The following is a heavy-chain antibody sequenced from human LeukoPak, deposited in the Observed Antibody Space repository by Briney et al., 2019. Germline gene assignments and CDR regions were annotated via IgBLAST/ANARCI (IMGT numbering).Heavy chain of an antibody. Sequence: GGSLRLSCAASGFTFSSYSMNWVRQAPGKGLEWVSSISSSSSYIYYADSVKSRFTISRDNAKNSLYLQMNSLRAEGTAVYYCAREQTPDMLWSYYYDSSGYHYWGQGTLVTVSS. CDR1: GFTFSSYS. J-gene: IGHJ4*02. V-gene: IGHV3-21*01. CDR2: ISSSSSYI. CDR3: AREQTPDMLWSYYYDSSGYHY. D-gene: IGHD3-22*01.